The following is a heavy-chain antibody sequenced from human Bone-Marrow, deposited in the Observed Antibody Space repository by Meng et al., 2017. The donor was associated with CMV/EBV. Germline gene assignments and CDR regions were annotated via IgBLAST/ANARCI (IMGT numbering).Heavy chain of an antibody. D-gene: IGHD5-18*01. Sequence: ASVKVSCKASGYTFTSYDINWVRQATGQGLEWMGWMNPNSGNTGYAQKFQGRVTMTRNTSISTAYMELSSLRSDGTAVYYGARDMRGGGYRYGYGGGGYWGQGTLVTSP. CDR1: GYTFTSYD. CDR3: ARDMRGGGYRYGYGGGGY. CDR2: MNPNSGNT. J-gene: IGHJ4*02. V-gene: IGHV1-8*01.